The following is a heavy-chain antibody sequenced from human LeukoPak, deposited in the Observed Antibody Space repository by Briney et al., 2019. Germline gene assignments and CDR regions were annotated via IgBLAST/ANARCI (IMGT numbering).Heavy chain of an antibody. D-gene: IGHD3-22*01. Sequence: SETLSLTCTVSGGSISSSNYYWGWIRQPPGKGLEWIGSIYYSGSTYYNPSLKSRVTISVDTSKNQFSLKLSSVTAADTAVYYCARDSPYYYDSSGYRFPFDYWGQGTLVTVSS. CDR2: IYYSGST. J-gene: IGHJ4*02. V-gene: IGHV4-39*07. CDR1: GGSISSSNYY. CDR3: ARDSPYYYDSSGYRFPFDY.